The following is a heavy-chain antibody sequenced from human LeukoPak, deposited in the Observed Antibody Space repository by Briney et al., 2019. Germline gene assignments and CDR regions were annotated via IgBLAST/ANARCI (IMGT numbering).Heavy chain of an antibody. CDR3: ARDGGSGSYPNFDY. D-gene: IGHD3-10*01. V-gene: IGHV3-21*01. CDR1: GLTFSSQT. Sequence: GRSLRLSCGVSGLTFSSQTMHWLRQAPGKGLEWVSSISSSSSYIYYADSVKGRFTISRDNAKNSLYLQMNSLRAEDTAVYYCARDGGSGSYPNFDYWGQGTLVTVSS. J-gene: IGHJ4*02. CDR2: ISSSSSYI.